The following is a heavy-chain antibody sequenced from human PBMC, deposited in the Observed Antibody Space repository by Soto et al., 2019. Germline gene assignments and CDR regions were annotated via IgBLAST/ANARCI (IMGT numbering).Heavy chain of an antibody. CDR3: ARDRDDYGAGNYYNRSDF. CDR1: GGIFSTYA. CDR2: IIPLFGTP. J-gene: IGHJ4*02. D-gene: IGHD3-10*01. Sequence: QVQLVQSGAEVKKPGSSVKVSCKASGGIFSTYAISWSRQAPGQALEWMGGIIPLFGTPNYAQRFQGRVTITADESTSTAYIELRRLRSEDTAVYYFARDRDDYGAGNYYNRSDFWGQGTLVTVSS. V-gene: IGHV1-69*01.